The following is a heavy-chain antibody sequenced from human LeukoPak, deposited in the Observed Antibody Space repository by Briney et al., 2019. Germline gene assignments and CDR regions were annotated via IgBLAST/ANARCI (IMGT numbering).Heavy chain of an antibody. D-gene: IGHD5-18*01. CDR2: IYYSGST. CDR3: AREFDTAMVD. J-gene: IGHJ4*02. Sequence: SETLSLTCTVSGGSISSGDYYWSWIRQPPGKXXEWIGYIYYSGSTYYNPSLKSRVTISVDTSKNQFSLKLSSVTAADTAVYYCAREFDTAMVDWGQGTLVTVSS. V-gene: IGHV4-30-4*01. CDR1: GGSISSGDYY.